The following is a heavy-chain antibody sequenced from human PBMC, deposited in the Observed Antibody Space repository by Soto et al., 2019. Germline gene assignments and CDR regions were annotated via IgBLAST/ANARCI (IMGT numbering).Heavy chain of an antibody. Sequence: QVQLVQSGAEVKMPGSSVTVSCKASGGTFSSYALIWVRQAPGQGLEWMGGIIPIFGTADYAQKVQGRVTMTANETASTAYIELSSLRSEDTAGYYCASEYCSVGTCYSGYYYYAMDVWGQGTKITVSS. CDR1: GGTFSSYA. CDR2: IIPIFGTA. V-gene: IGHV1-69*01. J-gene: IGHJ6*02. CDR3: ASEYCSVGTCYSGYYYYAMDV. D-gene: IGHD2-15*01.